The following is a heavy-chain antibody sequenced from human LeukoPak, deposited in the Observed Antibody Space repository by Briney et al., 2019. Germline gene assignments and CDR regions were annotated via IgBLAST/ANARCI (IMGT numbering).Heavy chain of an antibody. CDR2: ISAYNGNT. J-gene: IGHJ6*04. D-gene: IGHD3-3*01. Sequence: ASVKVSCKASGYTFTSYGISWVRQAPGQGLEWMGWISAYNGNTNYAQKLQGRVTMTTDTSTSTAYMELRSLRSDDTAVYYCARDWEPYDFWSGYKMDVWGKGTTVTVSS. CDR1: GYTFTSYG. V-gene: IGHV1-18*01. CDR3: ARDWEPYDFWSGYKMDV.